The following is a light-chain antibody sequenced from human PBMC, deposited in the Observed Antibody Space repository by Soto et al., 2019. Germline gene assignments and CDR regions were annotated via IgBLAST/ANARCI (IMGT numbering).Light chain of an antibody. J-gene: IGKJ5*01. Sequence: DLQLTQSPSFLSASVGDRVTITCRASQGISSNLAWYQQKPGKAPKLLIYAASTLQSGVPSRFSGSGSGTEFTLTISSLQPEDFATYYCQQFNSYPITFGQGTRLEIK. CDR2: AAS. CDR3: QQFNSYPIT. V-gene: IGKV1-9*01. CDR1: QGISSN.